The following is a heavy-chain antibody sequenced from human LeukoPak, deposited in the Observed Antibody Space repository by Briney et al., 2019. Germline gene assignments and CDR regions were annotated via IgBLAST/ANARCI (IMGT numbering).Heavy chain of an antibody. CDR1: GGSISSSSYY. D-gene: IGHD2-2*01. CDR2: IFYSGST. V-gene: IGHV4-39*01. Sequence: SETLSLTCTVSGGSISSSSYYWAWIRQPPGKGLEWIGSIFYSGSTYYNPSLKSRVTISVDTSQNQFSLKLSPVTAADTAVYYCXAGCSSTSCYWYYYTDVWGKGTTVTVSS. CDR3: XAGCSSTSCYWYYYTDV. J-gene: IGHJ6*03.